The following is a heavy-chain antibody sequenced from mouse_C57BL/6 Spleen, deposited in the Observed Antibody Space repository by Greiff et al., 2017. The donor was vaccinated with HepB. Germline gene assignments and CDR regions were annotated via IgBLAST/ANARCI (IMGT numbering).Heavy chain of an antibody. D-gene: IGHD2-1*01. J-gene: IGHJ4*01. V-gene: IGHV1-55*01. CDR3: ARYYGNFYYAMDD. CDR1: GYTFTSYW. Sequence: VQLQQPGAELVKPGASVKMSCKASGYTFTSYWITWVKQRPGQGLEWIGDIYPGGGSTNYNDKFKSKATLTVDTSSSTAYMQLSSLTSEDSAVYYCARYYGNFYYAMDDWGQGTSVTVSS. CDR2: IYPGGGST.